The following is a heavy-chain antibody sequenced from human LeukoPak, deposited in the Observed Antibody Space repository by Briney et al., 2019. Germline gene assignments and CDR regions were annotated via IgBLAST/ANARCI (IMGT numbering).Heavy chain of an antibody. CDR2: ISYDGSNK. J-gene: IGHJ3*02. D-gene: IGHD3-3*01. CDR3: ASSQEYYDFWSGYYTRAFDI. Sequence: GGSLRLSCAASGFTFSSYGMHWVRQAPGKGLEWVAVISYDGSNKYYADSVKGRFTISRDNAKNSLYLQMNSLRAEDTAVYYCASSQEYYDFWSGYYTRAFDIWGQGTMVTVSS. CDR1: GFTFSSYG. V-gene: IGHV3-30*03.